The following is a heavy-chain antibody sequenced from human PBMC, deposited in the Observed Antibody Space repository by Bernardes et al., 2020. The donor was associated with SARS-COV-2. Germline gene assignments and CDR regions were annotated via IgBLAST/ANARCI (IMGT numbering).Heavy chain of an antibody. D-gene: IGHD3-9*01. V-gene: IGHV1-8*01. CDR1: GHTLSSYD. J-gene: IGHJ4*02. Sequence: ASVKVSCRASGHTLSSYDINWVRQATGQGLEWMGWMNPTSGNTGYAQHFQGRVTMTRNTSINIAYMELSSLTSEDTAVYYCARANLLTFYYGLGYWGQGTLVTVSS. CDR3: ARANLLTFYYGLGY. CDR2: MNPTSGNT.